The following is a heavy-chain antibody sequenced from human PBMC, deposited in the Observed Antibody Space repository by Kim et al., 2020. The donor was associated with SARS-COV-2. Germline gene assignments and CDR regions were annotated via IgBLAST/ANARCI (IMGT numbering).Heavy chain of an antibody. D-gene: IGHD3-3*01. CDR3: ARLVPVDDSWSPNTPFDY. V-gene: IGHV4-39*01. Sequence: PSLKSRVTISVDTSKNQFSLKLSSVTAADTAVYYCARLVPVDDSWSPNTPFDYWGQGTLVTVSS. J-gene: IGHJ4*02.